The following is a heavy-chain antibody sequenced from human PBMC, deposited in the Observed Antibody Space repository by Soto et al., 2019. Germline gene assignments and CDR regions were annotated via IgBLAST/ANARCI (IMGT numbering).Heavy chain of an antibody. CDR3: GRGAYETHRV. V-gene: IGHV3-74*01. Sequence: EVQVVESGGGLVQPGGSLRLSCAASGFTLSSYWMHLVRQAPGKGLVWVSCMNSDGSITSYADYVKGRLTISRDNAKSTLYLQMNSLRVEDVDVYYCGRGAYETHRVRGQCTLVTVSS. CDR1: GFTLSSYW. J-gene: IGHJ1*01. D-gene: IGHD3-16*01. CDR2: MNSDGSIT.